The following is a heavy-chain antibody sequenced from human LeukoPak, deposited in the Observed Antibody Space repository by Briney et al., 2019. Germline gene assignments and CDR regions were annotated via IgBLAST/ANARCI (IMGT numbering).Heavy chain of an antibody. D-gene: IGHD5-12*01. CDR3: ARGAGIYGGYNY. Sequence: GGSLRLSCAASGFTFRSYSMNWVRQAPGKGLEWVSYISSGSTTMYNADSVKGRFAISRDNAKNSLYLQMSILRAEDTAVYYCARGAGIYGGYNYWGPGTLVTVSS. V-gene: IGHV3-48*04. J-gene: IGHJ4*02. CDR2: ISSGSTTM. CDR1: GFTFRSYS.